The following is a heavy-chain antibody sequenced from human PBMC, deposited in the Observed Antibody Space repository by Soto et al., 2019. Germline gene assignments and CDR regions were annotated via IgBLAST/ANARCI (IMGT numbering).Heavy chain of an antibody. CDR3: ATLPSYCSSTSCHTNDGGMDV. CDR2: INSDGSST. J-gene: IGHJ6*02. V-gene: IGHV3-74*01. CDR1: GFTFSSYG. Sequence: GGSLRLSCAASGFTFSSYGMHWVRQAPGKGLVWVSRINSDGSSTSYADSVKGRFTISRDNAKNTLYLQMNSLRAEDTAVYYCATLPSYCSSTSCHTNDGGMDVWGQGTTVTVSS. D-gene: IGHD2-2*01.